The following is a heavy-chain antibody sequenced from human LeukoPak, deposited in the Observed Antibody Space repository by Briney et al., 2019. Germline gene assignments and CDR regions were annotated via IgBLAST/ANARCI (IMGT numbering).Heavy chain of an antibody. Sequence: PGGSLRLSCAASGFMFSSYWMSWVRQAPGKGLEWVSSISSSSSYIYYADSVKGRFTISRDNAKNSLYLQMNSLRAEDTAVYYCARVAAAGNYYYYYMDVWGKGTTVTVSS. V-gene: IGHV3-21*01. CDR1: GFMFSSYW. J-gene: IGHJ6*03. CDR2: ISSSSSYI. D-gene: IGHD6-13*01. CDR3: ARVAAAGNYYYYYMDV.